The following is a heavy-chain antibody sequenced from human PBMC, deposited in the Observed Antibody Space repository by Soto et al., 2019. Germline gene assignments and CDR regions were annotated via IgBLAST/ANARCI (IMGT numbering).Heavy chain of an antibody. D-gene: IGHD1-26*01. J-gene: IGHJ4*02. V-gene: IGHV4-30-4*01. CDR2: IYNGGST. Sequence: TLCFACTVWGASAGSNSCSWRWIRQPPGRDLEWIGHIYNGGSTYSNPSLNSRVTVSLDTSKNQFSLNLNSVTAADTAVYYCARGPSGDKLDYWGQGTLVTVS. CDR3: ARGPSGDKLDY. CDR1: GASAGSNSCS.